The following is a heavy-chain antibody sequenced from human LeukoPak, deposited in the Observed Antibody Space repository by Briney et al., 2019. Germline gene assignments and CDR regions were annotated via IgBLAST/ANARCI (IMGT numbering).Heavy chain of an antibody. V-gene: IGHV3-30*18. CDR3: AKQYYYDSSGYPYYFDY. Sequence: GGSLRLSCAASGFTFISYGMHWVRQAPGKGLEWVAVISYDGSNKYYADSVKGRFTSSRDNSKNTLYLQMNSLRAEDTAVYYCAKQYYYDSSGYPYYFDYWGQGNLVTVSS. CDR2: ISYDGSNK. CDR1: GFTFISYG. D-gene: IGHD3-22*01. J-gene: IGHJ4*02.